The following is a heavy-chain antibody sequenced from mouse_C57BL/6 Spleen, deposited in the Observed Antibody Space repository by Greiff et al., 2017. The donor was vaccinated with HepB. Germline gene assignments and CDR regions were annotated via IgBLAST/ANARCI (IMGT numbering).Heavy chain of an antibody. V-gene: IGHV1-42*01. D-gene: IGHD2-5*01. CDR1: GYSFTGYY. CDR3: ARTGSKRGYFDV. Sequence: EVQLVESGPELVKPGASVKISCKASGYSFTGYYMNWVKQSPEKSLEWIGEINPSTGGTTYNQKFKAKATLTVDKSSSTAYMQLKSLTSEDSAVYYCARTGSKRGYFDVWGTGTTVTVSS. CDR2: INPSTGGT. J-gene: IGHJ1*03.